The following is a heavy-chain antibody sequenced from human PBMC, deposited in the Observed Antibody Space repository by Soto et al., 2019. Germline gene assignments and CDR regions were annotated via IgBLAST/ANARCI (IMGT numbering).Heavy chain of an antibody. D-gene: IGHD1-26*01. CDR2: ISARGDRT. CDR3: AKGRGELYFGDPTGGMAV. CDR1: GFTFTNYA. Sequence: EVQLLESGGGLVQPGGSLRLACGVSGFTFTNYAMNWVRQAPGKGLEWVSTISARGDRTFYADSVKGRFTISRDDSKNTVYLQKRRLRADDTALYYCAKGRGELYFGDPTGGMAVWGQGTRVNVPS. V-gene: IGHV3-23*01. J-gene: IGHJ6*02.